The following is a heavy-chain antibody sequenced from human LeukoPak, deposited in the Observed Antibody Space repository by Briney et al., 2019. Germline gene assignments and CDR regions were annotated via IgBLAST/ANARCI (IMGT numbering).Heavy chain of an antibody. CDR1: GFTFSSYS. CDR3: ARSGYNRFDY. V-gene: IGHV3-21*04. CDR2: ISGSNSYI. Sequence: GGSLRLSCAASGFTFSSYSMNWVRQAPGKGLEWVSSISGSNSYIYYADSMKGRFTISRDNAKNSLYLQMNSLRAEDTAVYYCARSGYNRFDYWGQGTLVTVSS. D-gene: IGHD5-24*01. J-gene: IGHJ4*02.